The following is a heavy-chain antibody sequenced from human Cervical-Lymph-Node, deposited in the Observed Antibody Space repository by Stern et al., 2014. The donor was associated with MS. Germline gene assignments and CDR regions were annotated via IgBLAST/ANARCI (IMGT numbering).Heavy chain of an antibody. Sequence: EVQLVESGGGLVEPGGSLRLSCEASGFTFSSYSMNWVRQAPGKGLEWGSAISSSSSYIYYADSVKGRFTISRDNAKNSLYLQMNSLRAEDTAVYYCARVMPLTGYYSYWGQGTLVTVSS. D-gene: IGHD3-9*01. J-gene: IGHJ4*02. CDR1: GFTFSSYS. CDR2: ISSSSSYI. V-gene: IGHV3-21*01. CDR3: ARVMPLTGYYSY.